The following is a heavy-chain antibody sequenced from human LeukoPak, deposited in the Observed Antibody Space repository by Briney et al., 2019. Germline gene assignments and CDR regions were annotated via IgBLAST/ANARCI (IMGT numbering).Heavy chain of an antibody. V-gene: IGHV3-21*01. Sequence: GGSLRLSCAASGFTFSSYSMNWVRQAPGKGLEWVSSISSSSYIYYADSVKGRFTISRDNAKNSLHLQMNSLRAEDTAVYYCARVNYDSSGYYLNYFDYWGQGTLVTVSS. D-gene: IGHD3-22*01. CDR2: ISSSSYI. CDR3: ARVNYDSSGYYLNYFDY. CDR1: GFTFSSYS. J-gene: IGHJ4*02.